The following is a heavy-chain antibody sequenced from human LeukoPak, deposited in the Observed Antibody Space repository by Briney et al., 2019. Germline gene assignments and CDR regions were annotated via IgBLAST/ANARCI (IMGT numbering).Heavy chain of an antibody. CDR1: GFTFSSYA. CDR3: AKVRARYYDSSGYPGY. Sequence: GGSLRLSCAASGFTFSSYAMSWVRQAPGKGLEWVSAISGSGGSTYYADSVKGRFTISRDNSKNTLYLQMNSLRAEDTAVYYCAKVRARYYDSSGYPGYWGQGTLVTVSS. V-gene: IGHV3-23*01. CDR2: ISGSGGST. J-gene: IGHJ4*02. D-gene: IGHD3-22*01.